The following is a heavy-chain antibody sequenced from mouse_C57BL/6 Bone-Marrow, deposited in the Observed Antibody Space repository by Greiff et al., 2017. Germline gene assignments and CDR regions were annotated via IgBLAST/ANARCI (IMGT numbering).Heavy chain of an antibody. J-gene: IGHJ2*01. Sequence: QVQLQQSGAELVRPGASVTLSCKASGYTFTDYEMHWVKQTPVHGLEWIGAIDPETGGTAYNQKFKGKAILTADKSSSTAYMELRSLTSEDSAVYYCTIFTTRYFDYWGQGTTLTVSS. CDR2: IDPETGGT. V-gene: IGHV1-15*01. CDR1: GYTFTDYE. D-gene: IGHD2-12*01. CDR3: TIFTTRYFDY.